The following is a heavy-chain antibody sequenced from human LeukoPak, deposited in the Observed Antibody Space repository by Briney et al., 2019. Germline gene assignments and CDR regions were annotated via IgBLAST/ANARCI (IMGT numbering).Heavy chain of an antibody. Sequence: GGSLRLSCAASGFTFSSYSMSWVRQAPGKGLEWVSFISSSSNYIYYADSLKGRFTISRDNAKNSLYLQMNSLRAEDTAVYYCARDQGETIGLYHYYYMDVWGKGTTVTVSS. CDR3: ARDQGETIGLYHYYYMDV. J-gene: IGHJ6*03. CDR2: ISSSSNYI. V-gene: IGHV3-21*01. D-gene: IGHD1-26*01. CDR1: GFTFSSYS.